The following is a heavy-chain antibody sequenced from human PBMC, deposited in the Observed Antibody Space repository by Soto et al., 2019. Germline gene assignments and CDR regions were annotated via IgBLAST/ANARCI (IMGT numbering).Heavy chain of an antibody. CDR3: TRGAYYDSSGLVAGI. V-gene: IGHV5-51*01. CDR1: GYTSSGYW. CDR2: IYPGDSDT. Sequence: SLKVSWESYGYTSSGYWIRWVRQLPGKGLEWMGIIYPGDSDTRYSPSFQGQVTISADKSLSDAYLHWSTLKASDTAMYYRTRGAYYDSSGLVAGIWGPRTLDTVSS. D-gene: IGHD3-22*01. J-gene: IGHJ3*02.